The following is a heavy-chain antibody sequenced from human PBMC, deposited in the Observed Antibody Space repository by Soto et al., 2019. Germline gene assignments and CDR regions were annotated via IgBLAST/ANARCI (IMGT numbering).Heavy chain of an antibody. CDR3: AKDIQIFGVVLIDTLGGMDV. D-gene: IGHD3-3*01. CDR1: GFTFSSYV. J-gene: IGHJ6*02. V-gene: IGHV3-23*01. Sequence: EVQLLESGGGLVQPGGSLRLSCAASGFTFSSYVMSWVRQAPGKGLEWVSATSGSGGSTYYADSVKGRFTISRDNSQNTLYLQMNSLRAEDTAVYYCAKDIQIFGVVLIDTLGGMDVWGQGTTVTVSS. CDR2: TSGSGGST.